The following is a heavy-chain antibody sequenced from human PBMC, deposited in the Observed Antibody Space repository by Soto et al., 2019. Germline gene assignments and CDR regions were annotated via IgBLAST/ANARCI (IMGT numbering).Heavy chain of an antibody. J-gene: IGHJ4*02. V-gene: IGHV3-30*18. Sequence: QVKLVESGGGVVQPGRSLRLSCAASGFTCSSYGMHWVRQAPGKGLEWVAVISYDGSNKYYADSVKGRFTISRDNSKNTLYLQMNSLRAEDTAVYYCAKPTAGSSGWEIDYWGQGTLVTVSS. CDR1: GFTCSSYG. D-gene: IGHD6-19*01. CDR3: AKPTAGSSGWEIDY. CDR2: ISYDGSNK.